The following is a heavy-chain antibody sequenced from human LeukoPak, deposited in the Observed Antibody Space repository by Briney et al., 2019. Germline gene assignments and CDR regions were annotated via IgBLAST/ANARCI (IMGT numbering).Heavy chain of an antibody. CDR1: GFTFSSYD. J-gene: IGHJ6*02. Sequence: GGSLRLSCAASGFTFSSYDMHWVRHATGKGLEWVSAIGTAGDTYYPGSVKGRFTISRENAKNSLYLQMNSLRAGDTAVYYCARGVGATDYYYYYGMDVWGQGTTVTVSS. V-gene: IGHV3-13*01. CDR3: ARGVGATDYYYYYGMDV. D-gene: IGHD1-26*01. CDR2: IGTAGDT.